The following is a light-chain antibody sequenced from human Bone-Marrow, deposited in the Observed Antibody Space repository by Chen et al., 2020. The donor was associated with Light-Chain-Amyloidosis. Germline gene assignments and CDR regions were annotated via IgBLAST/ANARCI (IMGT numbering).Light chain of an antibody. CDR3: QVWDRSSDRPV. Sequence: SYVLTQPSSVSVAPGQTATIACGGNNIGSTSVYWYQQTPGQAPLLVVYDDSVRPSGIPARLSGSNSGNTATLTISRVEAGDEADYCCQVWDRSSDRPVFGGGTKLTVL. J-gene: IGLJ3*02. V-gene: IGLV3-21*02. CDR1: NIGSTS. CDR2: DDS.